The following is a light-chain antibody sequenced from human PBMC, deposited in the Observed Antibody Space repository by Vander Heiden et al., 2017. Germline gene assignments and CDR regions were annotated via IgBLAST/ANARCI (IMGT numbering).Light chain of an antibody. CDR2: DVS. Sequence: QSALTQPRSLSGSPGPAVTISCTGTSSDVGGYNYVSWYQQHPGKAPKLMIYDVSKRPSGVPDRFSGSKSGNTASLTISGLQAEDEADYYCCSYAGSYTGVFGGGTKLTVL. CDR3: CSYAGSYTGV. J-gene: IGLJ2*01. V-gene: IGLV2-11*01. CDR1: SSDVGGYNY.